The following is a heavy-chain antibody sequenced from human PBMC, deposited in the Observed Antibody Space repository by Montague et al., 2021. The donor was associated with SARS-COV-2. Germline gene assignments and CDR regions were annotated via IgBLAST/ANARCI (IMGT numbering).Heavy chain of an antibody. CDR1: GASVSSGSHY. Sequence: SETLSLTCTVSGASVSSGSHYWIWIRQPPGKGLEFIGNIYYSGSSKYNPSLKSRVTISVDTSTNQVSLKVSSVTAADSAVYFCARGAGYSYGVDYWGQGTLVTVSS. J-gene: IGHJ4*02. CDR3: ARGAGYSYGVDY. D-gene: IGHD5-18*01. CDR2: IYYSGSS. V-gene: IGHV4-61*01.